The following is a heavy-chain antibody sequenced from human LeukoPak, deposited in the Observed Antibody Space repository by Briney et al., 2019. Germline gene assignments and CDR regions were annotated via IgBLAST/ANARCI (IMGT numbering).Heavy chain of an antibody. V-gene: IGHV4-61*09. D-gene: IGHD6-19*01. Sequence: PSETLSLTCTVSGGSISSASYYWGWIRQPAGKGLEWVGHIYTSGSSNYNPSLKSRVTISVDTSKNQFSLKLSSVTAADTAVYYCVRHVGKHWPVRDDYWGQGTLVTVSS. J-gene: IGHJ4*02. CDR1: GGSISSASYY. CDR3: VRHVGKHWPVRDDY. CDR2: IYTSGSS.